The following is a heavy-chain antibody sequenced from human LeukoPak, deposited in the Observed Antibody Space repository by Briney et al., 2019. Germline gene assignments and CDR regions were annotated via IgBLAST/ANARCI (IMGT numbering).Heavy chain of an antibody. D-gene: IGHD3-22*01. J-gene: IGHJ6*02. CDR1: GFTFSSYA. CDR3: AKDPTYYYDSSGYYSYYYGMDV. V-gene: IGHV3-23*01. Sequence: GGSLRLSCAASGFTFSSYAMSWVRQAPGKGLEWVSAISGRGGSTYYADSVKGRFTISRDNSKNTLYLQMNSLRAEDTAVYYCAKDPTYYYDSSGYYSYYYGMDVWGQGTTVTVSS. CDR2: ISGRGGST.